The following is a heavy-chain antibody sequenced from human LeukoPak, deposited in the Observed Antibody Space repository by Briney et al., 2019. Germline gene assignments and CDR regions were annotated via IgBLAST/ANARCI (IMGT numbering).Heavy chain of an antibody. CDR1: GGSFSGYY. J-gene: IGHJ3*02. D-gene: IGHD2-21*02. CDR2: INHSGST. CDR3: ARDEYCGGDCAPDAFDI. Sequence: SSETLSLTCAVYGGSFSGYYWSWIRQPPGKGLEWIGEINHSGSTNYNPSLKSRVTMSVDTSKNQFYVKLSSVTAADTAMYYCARDEYCGGDCAPDAFDIWGQGTMVTVSS. V-gene: IGHV4-34*10.